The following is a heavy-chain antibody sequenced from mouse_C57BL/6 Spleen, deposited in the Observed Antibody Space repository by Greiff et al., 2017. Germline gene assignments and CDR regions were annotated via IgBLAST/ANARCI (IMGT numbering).Heavy chain of an antibody. CDR1: GYTFTSYW. Sequence: QVQLQQPGAELVKPGASVKLSCKASGYTFTSYWMHWVKQRPGQGLEWIGKINPSNSGTNYNEKFKGKSTLTVDKSSSTAYMQLSSLTSEDSAVYYCARRYDYDCDFDVWGKGTTVTVSS. CDR2: INPSNSGT. D-gene: IGHD2-4*01. V-gene: IGHV1-53*01. CDR3: ARRYDYDCDFDV. J-gene: IGHJ1*03.